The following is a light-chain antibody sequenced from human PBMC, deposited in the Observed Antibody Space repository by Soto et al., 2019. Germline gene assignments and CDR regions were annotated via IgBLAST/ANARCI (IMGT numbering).Light chain of an antibody. CDR1: QSVNSN. J-gene: IGKJ4*01. CDR3: QQYNVWPLT. V-gene: IGKV3-15*01. CDR2: VAS. Sequence: EIVMTQSPATLSVSPGERATLSCRASQSVNSNLAWYQQKPGQTPKLLIYVASNRATGIPARFSGSGSGTEFTLTISSLQSEDFAIYYCQQYNVWPLTFGGGTKVEFK.